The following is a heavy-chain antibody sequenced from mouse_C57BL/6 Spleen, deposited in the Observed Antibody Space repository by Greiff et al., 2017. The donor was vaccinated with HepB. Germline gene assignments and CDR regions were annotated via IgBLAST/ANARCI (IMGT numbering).Heavy chain of an antibody. J-gene: IGHJ2*01. V-gene: IGHV1-12*01. CDR2: IYPGNGDT. CDR1: GYTFTSYN. Sequence: QVQLQQSGAELVRPGASVKMSCKASGYTFTSYNMHWVKQTPRQGLEWIGAIYPGNGDTSYNQKFKGKATLTVDKSSSTAYMQLSSLTSEDSAVYFCARSYYGSSYKYYFDYWGQGTTLTVSS. D-gene: IGHD1-1*01. CDR3: ARSYYGSSYKYYFDY.